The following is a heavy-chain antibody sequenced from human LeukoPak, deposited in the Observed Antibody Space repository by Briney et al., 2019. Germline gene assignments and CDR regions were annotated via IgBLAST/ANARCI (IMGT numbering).Heavy chain of an antibody. D-gene: IGHD5-18*01. Sequence: SETLSLTCTVSGGSISSSSYYWGWIRQPPGKGLEWIGSIYYSGSTYYNPSLKSRVTISVDTSKNQFSLKLSSVTAADTAVYSCVMGYSYGAWYYWGQGTLVTVSS. J-gene: IGHJ4*02. V-gene: IGHV4-39*07. CDR1: GGSISSSSYY. CDR2: IYYSGST. CDR3: VMGYSYGAWYY.